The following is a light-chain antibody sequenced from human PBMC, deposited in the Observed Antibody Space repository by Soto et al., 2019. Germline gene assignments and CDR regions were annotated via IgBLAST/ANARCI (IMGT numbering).Light chain of an antibody. CDR1: RSVTSNY. J-gene: IGKJ1*01. CDR3: QHYVTSLTT. V-gene: IGKV3-20*01. Sequence: EIVLTQSPGTLSLSPGERATLSCGASRSVTSNYLAWYQQKPGQAPRLLIFGASIRVKGIPDRFIGSGSGTDFTLNISRLEPEDFAVYYCQHYVTSLTTFGQGTKVEVK. CDR2: GAS.